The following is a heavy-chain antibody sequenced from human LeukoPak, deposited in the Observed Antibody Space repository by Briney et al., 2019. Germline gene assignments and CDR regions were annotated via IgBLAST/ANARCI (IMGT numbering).Heavy chain of an antibody. CDR1: GFTFSSYG. Sequence: GGSLRLSCAASGFTFSSYGMHWVRQAPGKGLEWVAVIWYDGSNKYYADSVKGRFTISRDNSKNSLYLQMNSLRAEDTAVYYCARDRDEWDAFDIWGQGTMVTVSS. CDR2: IWYDGSNK. J-gene: IGHJ3*02. V-gene: IGHV3-33*01. CDR3: ARDRDEWDAFDI. D-gene: IGHD3-3*01.